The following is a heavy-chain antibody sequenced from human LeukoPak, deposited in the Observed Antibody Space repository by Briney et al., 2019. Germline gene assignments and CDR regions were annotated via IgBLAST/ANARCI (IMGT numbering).Heavy chain of an antibody. CDR3: ARDLGITAMGQYYYYGMDV. V-gene: IGHV3-7*01. D-gene: IGHD5-18*01. Sequence: PGGSLRLSCAASGFTFSAYWMSWVRQAPGKGLNWVANIKQDGSEKYYVDSVKGRFTISRDNAKNSLYLQMNSLRAEDTAVYYCARDLGITAMGQYYYYGMDVWGQGTTVTVSS. CDR2: IKQDGSEK. CDR1: GFTFSAYW. J-gene: IGHJ6*02.